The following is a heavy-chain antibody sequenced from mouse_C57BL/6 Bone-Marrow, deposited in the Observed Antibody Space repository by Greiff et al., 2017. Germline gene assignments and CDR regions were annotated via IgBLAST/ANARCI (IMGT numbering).Heavy chain of an antibody. CDR3: ARHEDGYSNYPYFDY. J-gene: IGHJ2*01. CDR2: FYPGSGSI. D-gene: IGHD2-5*01. CDR1: GYTFTEYT. V-gene: IGHV1-62-2*01. Sequence: QVQLKESGAELVKPGASVKLSCKASGYTFTEYTIHWVKQRSGQGLEWIGWFYPGSGSIKYNEKFKDKATLTADKSSSTVYMELSRLTSEDSAVYFCARHEDGYSNYPYFDYWGQGTTLTVSS.